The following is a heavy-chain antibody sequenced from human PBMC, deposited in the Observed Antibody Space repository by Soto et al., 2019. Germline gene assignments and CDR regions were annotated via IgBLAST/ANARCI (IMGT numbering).Heavy chain of an antibody. J-gene: IGHJ6*02. D-gene: IGHD2-15*01. V-gene: IGHV1-46*01. CDR2: INPSGGGT. Sequence: ASVKVSCKASGYTFTSYYMHWVRQAPGQGLEWMGIINPSGGGTSYAQKFQGRVTMTRDTSTSTVYMELSSLRSEDTAVYYCARSRTYCSGGSCYSYYYYGMDVWGQGTTVTVSS. CDR3: ARSRTYCSGGSCYSYYYYGMDV. CDR1: GYTFTSYY.